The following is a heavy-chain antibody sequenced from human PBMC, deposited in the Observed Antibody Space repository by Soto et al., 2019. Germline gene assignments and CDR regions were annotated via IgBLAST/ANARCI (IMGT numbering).Heavy chain of an antibody. CDR1: GFTFRSYG. CDR3: ARDQGTVTTFYYYYGMDV. D-gene: IGHD4-4*01. V-gene: IGHV3-33*01. CDR2: IWYDGSNK. J-gene: IGHJ6*02. Sequence: PGGSLRLSCAASGFTFRSYGMHLVRQAPGKGLECVSVIWYDGSNKYYADSVKGRFTISRDNSKNTLYLQMNSLRAEDTAVYYCARDQGTVTTFYYYYGMDVWGQGTTVTVSS.